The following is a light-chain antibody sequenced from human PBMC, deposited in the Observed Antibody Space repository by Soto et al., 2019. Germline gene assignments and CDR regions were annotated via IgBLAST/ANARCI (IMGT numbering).Light chain of an antibody. V-gene: IGLV2-14*01. J-gene: IGLJ1*01. Sequence: QSVLTQPASVSGSPGQSITISCTGTSSDVGGYDYVSWYQQHPGKAPKLMVYDVSTRPSGVSSRFSGSKSGNTASLTISGLQSEDEAEYYCSSYTSTNSLLFGTGTKVTVL. CDR3: SSYTSTNSLL. CDR1: SSDVGGYDY. CDR2: DVS.